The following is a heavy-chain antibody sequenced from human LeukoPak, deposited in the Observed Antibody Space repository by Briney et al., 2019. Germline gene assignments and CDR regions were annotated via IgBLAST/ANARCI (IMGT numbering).Heavy chain of an antibody. CDR2: INHAGGTQ. V-gene: IGHV3-30-3*01. CDR1: GFTFSGCG. Sequence: PGGSLRLSCAASGFTFSGCGMHWVRQAPGKGLEWVAAINHAGGTQYYADSVRGRFTISRDNSKNTLYVQMNSLRAEDTAMYYCAKDPGYYGSGTYPTLFDYWGQGTLVTVSS. D-gene: IGHD3-10*01. CDR3: AKDPGYYGSGTYPTLFDY. J-gene: IGHJ4*02.